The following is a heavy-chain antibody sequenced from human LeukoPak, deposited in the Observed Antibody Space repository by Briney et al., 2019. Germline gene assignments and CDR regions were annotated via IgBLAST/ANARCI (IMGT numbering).Heavy chain of an antibody. CDR3: ARDDGGSFSTAFDI. CDR1: GFTFSSYW. D-gene: IGHD1-26*01. Sequence: GGSLRLSCAASGFTFSSYWMSWVRQAPGKGLEWVANIKKDGSEKYYVDSVKGRFTISRDNAKNSLYLQMNSLRAEDTALYYCARDDGGSFSTAFDIWGQGTMVTVSS. CDR2: IKKDGSEK. V-gene: IGHV3-7*01. J-gene: IGHJ3*02.